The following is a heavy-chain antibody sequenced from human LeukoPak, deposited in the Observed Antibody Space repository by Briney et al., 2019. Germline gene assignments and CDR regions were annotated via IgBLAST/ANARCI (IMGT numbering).Heavy chain of an antibody. CDR1: GYTFTGYY. J-gene: IGHJ3*02. CDR2: INPNSGGT. CDR3: ARDNSFAYDAFDI. Sequence: ASVKVPCKASGYTFTGYYMHWVRQAPGQGLEWMGRINPNSGGTNYAQKFQGRVTMTRDTSISTAYMELSRLRSDDTAVYYCARDNSFAYDAFDIWGQGTMVTVSS. V-gene: IGHV1-2*06. D-gene: IGHD2/OR15-2a*01.